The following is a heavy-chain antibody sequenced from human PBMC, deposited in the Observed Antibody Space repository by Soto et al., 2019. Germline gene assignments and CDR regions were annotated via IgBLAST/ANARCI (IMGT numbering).Heavy chain of an antibody. J-gene: IGHJ4*02. Sequence: QVQLVQSGAEVKKPGSSVKVSCKASGGTFSSYAISWVRQAPGQGLEWMGGIIPIFGTANYAQKFQGRVTITADESTRTAYMELSSLRSEDTAVYYCARDPNGNYYDSSGYQGDWGQGTLVTVSS. D-gene: IGHD3-22*01. CDR1: GGTFSSYA. V-gene: IGHV1-69*01. CDR2: IIPIFGTA. CDR3: ARDPNGNYYDSSGYQGD.